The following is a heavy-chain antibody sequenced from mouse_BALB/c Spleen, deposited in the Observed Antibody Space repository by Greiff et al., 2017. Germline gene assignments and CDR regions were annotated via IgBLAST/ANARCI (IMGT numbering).Heavy chain of an antibody. D-gene: IGHD3-2*02. V-gene: IGHV3-8*02. CDR2: ISYSGST. CDR1: GDSFTSCS. Sequence: VQLQQSGPSLVKPSQTLSLSCSVTGDSFTSCSWNWIRKFPGNKLEYMGYISYSGSTYHNPSLKSRISIIRDTSKIQYYLQLNSVTTEDTTTYYCARWAFLGSAGHAWFAYWGQGTLVTVSA. CDR3: ARWAFLGSAGHAWFAY. J-gene: IGHJ3*01.